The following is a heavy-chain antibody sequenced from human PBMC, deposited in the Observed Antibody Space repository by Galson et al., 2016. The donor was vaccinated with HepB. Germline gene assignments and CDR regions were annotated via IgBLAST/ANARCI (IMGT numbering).Heavy chain of an antibody. Sequence: SLRLSCAASGFPFSSYAMSWVRQAPGKGLAWVSTISGDGTASYAYSVKGRFTISRDNSKNTLDLQMDSLRVEDTALYFCFRVPRYYADYSSGVGDCWGQRTLLTVSS. CDR2: ISGDGTA. CDR1: GFPFSSYA. V-gene: IGHV3-23*01. J-gene: IGHJ4*02. D-gene: IGHD2-15*01. CDR3: FRVPRYYADYSSGVGDC.